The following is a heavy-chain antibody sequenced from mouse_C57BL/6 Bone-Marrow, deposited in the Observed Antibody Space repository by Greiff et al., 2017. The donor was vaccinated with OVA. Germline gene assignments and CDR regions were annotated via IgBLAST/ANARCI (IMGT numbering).Heavy chain of an antibody. D-gene: IGHD3-2*02. Sequence: EVHLVESGGGLVQPGGSMKLSCAASGFTFSDAWMDWVRQSPEKGLEWVAEIRNKANNHATYYAESVKGRFTISRDDSKSSVYLQMNSLRAEDTGIYYCTRRGTAQATPYAMDYWGQGTSVTVSS. CDR2: IRNKANNHAT. CDR1: GFTFSDAW. J-gene: IGHJ4*01. CDR3: TRRGTAQATPYAMDY. V-gene: IGHV6-6*01.